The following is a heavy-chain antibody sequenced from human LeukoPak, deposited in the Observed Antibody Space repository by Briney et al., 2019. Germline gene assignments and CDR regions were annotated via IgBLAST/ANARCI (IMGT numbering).Heavy chain of an antibody. J-gene: IGHJ4*02. D-gene: IGHD3-22*01. CDR3: ARASLVVITTDFDY. Sequence: ASVKVSCKASGYTFTGYYMHWVRQAPGQGLEWMGWINPNSGGTNYAQKFQGRVTMTRDTSISTAYMELSRLRSDDTAVYYCARASLVVITTDFDYWGQGTLVTVSS. CDR1: GYTFTGYY. V-gene: IGHV1-2*02. CDR2: INPNSGGT.